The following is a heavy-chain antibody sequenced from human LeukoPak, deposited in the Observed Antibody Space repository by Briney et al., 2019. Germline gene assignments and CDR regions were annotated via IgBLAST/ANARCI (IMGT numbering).Heavy chain of an antibody. CDR1: GFTFSSYA. V-gene: IGHV3-23*01. D-gene: IGHD2/OR15-2a*01. CDR3: AKDRSDNSTWYCMDV. CDR2: ISGSGDTS. Sequence: PGGSLRLSCAASGFTFSSYAMSWVRQAPGKGPEWVSGISGSGDTSYFADSVQGWFTISRDNSKNTLYLQMNSLGAEDTAVYYCAKDRSDNSTWYCMDVWGQGTTVTVSS. J-gene: IGHJ6*02.